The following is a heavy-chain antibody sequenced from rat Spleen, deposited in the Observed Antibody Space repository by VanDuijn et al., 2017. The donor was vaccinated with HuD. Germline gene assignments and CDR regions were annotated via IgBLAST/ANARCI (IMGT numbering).Heavy chain of an antibody. J-gene: IGHJ2*01. CDR3: VREERGVDY. CDR1: GYSITSSYR. Sequence: EVQLQESGPGLVKPSQSLSLTCSVTGYSITSSYRWNWIRKFPGNKLEWLGYINSAGSTNYNPSLKSRISITRDTSKNQFFLQVNSVTTEDTAIYYCVREERGVDYWGQGVMVTVSS. V-gene: IGHV3-3*01. CDR2: INSAGST.